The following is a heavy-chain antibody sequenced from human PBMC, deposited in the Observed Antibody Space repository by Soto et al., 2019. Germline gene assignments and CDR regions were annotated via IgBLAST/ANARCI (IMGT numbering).Heavy chain of an antibody. CDR2: ITPIVGTV. J-gene: IGHJ5*02. CDR3: ARGHCIGGSCYSGVWWFDP. V-gene: IGHV1-69*01. D-gene: IGHD2-15*01. CDR1: GGTFNSFA. Sequence: QVQLVQSGAEVKKPGSSLKVSCKASGGTFNSFAFSWVRQAPGQGLEWMGGITPIVGTVNYAQKFQGRVTITADESTSTADMELSSLRYEDTAVYYCARGHCIGGSCYSGVWWFDPWGQGTLVTVSS.